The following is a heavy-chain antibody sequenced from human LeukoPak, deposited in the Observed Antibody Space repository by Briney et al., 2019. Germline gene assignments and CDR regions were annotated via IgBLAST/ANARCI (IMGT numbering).Heavy chain of an antibody. D-gene: IGHD1-26*01. CDR1: GGSISSYY. J-gene: IGHJ3*02. CDR3: ARPPIVGSMVGAFDI. Sequence: SETLSLTCTVSGGSISSYYWSWIRQPPGKGLEWIGYIYYSGSTNYNPSLKSRVTISVDTSKNQFSLRLSSVTAADTAVYYCARPPIVGSMVGAFDIWGQGTMVTVSS. V-gene: IGHV4-59*01. CDR2: IYYSGST.